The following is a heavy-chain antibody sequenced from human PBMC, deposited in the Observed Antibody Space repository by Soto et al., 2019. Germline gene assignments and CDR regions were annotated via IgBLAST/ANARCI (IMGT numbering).Heavy chain of an antibody. CDR3: ARCTPGVYDILTGYLYYFDY. D-gene: IGHD3-9*01. CDR2: IYYSGST. Sequence: PSETLTLTCTVSGGSISSGDYYWSWIRQPPGKGLEWIGYIYYSGSTYYNPSLKSRVTISVDTSKNQFSLKLSSVTAADTAVYYCARCTPGVYDILTGYLYYFDYWGKGTLVTVSS. CDR1: GGSISSGDYY. V-gene: IGHV4-30-4*01. J-gene: IGHJ4*02.